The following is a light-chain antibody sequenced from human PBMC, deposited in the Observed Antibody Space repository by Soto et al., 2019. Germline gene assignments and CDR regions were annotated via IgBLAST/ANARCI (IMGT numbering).Light chain of an antibody. CDR2: EGS. CDR3: CSYAGSSTFHVV. J-gene: IGLJ2*01. Sequence: QSALTQPASVSGSPGQSITISCTGTSSDVGSYNLVSWYQQHPGKAPKLMIYEGSKRPSGVSNRFSGSKSGNTASLTISGLQAEDEADYYCCSYAGSSTFHVVFGGGTKVTV. V-gene: IGLV2-23*03. CDR1: SSDVGSYNL.